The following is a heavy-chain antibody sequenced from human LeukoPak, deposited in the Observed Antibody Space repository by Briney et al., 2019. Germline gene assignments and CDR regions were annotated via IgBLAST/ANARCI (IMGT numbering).Heavy chain of an antibody. CDR3: ARDNTYSYGNNFDY. V-gene: IGHV3-23*01. CDR1: GFTFSSYA. D-gene: IGHD5-18*01. CDR2: ISGSGGST. Sequence: GGSLRLSCAASGFTFSSYAMSWFRQAPGKGLEWVSAISGSGGSTYYADSVKGRFTISRDNAKNSLYLQMNSLRAEDTAVYYCARDNTYSYGNNFDYWGQGTLVTVSS. J-gene: IGHJ4*02.